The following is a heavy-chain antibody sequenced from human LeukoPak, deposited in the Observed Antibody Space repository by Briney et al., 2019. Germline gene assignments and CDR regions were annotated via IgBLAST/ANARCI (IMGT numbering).Heavy chain of an antibody. CDR1: GYTFTGYY. J-gene: IGHJ6*02. V-gene: IGHV1-2*06. Sequence: VASVKVSCKASGYTFTGYYMHWVRQAPGQGLEWMGRINPNSGGTNYAQKVQGRVTMTRDTSISTAYMELSRLRSDDTAVYYCARVSVVPAASLYYYGMDVWGQGTTVTVSS. CDR2: INPNSGGT. D-gene: IGHD2-2*01. CDR3: ARVSVVPAASLYYYGMDV.